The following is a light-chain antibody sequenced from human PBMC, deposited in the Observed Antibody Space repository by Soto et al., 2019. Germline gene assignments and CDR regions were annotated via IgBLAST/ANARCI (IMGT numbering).Light chain of an antibody. CDR1: QSISSW. V-gene: IGKV1-5*03. CDR2: TAS. CDR3: QQYNSYSRT. J-gene: IGKJ1*01. Sequence: IQVNQSPSTVSAYVGDRVTITCRASQSISSWLAWYQQKPGKAPKLLIYTASSLESGVPSRFSGSGSGTEFTLTISSLQPDDFATYYCQQYNSYSRTFGQGTKVDNK.